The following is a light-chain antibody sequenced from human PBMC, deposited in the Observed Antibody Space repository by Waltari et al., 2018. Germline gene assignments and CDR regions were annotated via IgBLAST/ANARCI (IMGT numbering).Light chain of an antibody. J-gene: IGLJ1*01. CDR2: DNT. Sequence: HSVLTHPPSLSGAPAQRVTISYPGSSPNIGSGSGVLCYQQFPGTAPKLLIYDNTNRPSGVPARFSGSKSGTSASLAITGLQAEDEADYYCQSYDSSLRGFYVFGTGTKVTV. V-gene: IGLV1-40*01. CDR1: SPNIGSGSG. CDR3: QSYDSSLRGFYV.